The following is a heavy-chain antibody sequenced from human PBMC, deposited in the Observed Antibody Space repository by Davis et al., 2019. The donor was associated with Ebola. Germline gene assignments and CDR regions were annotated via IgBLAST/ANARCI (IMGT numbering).Heavy chain of an antibody. J-gene: IGHJ3*02. V-gene: IGHV1-46*03. D-gene: IGHD5-12*01. CDR1: GYTFTNYY. CDR3: TTPGGQDSGYDVFEI. CDR2: INPNAGRT. Sequence: ASVKVSCKASGYTFTNYYMHWVRQAPGQGLEWMGMINPNAGRTIYAQKFQGRVTVTRDTSTTTVYMDLSSLRSEDTALYYCTTPGGQDSGYDVFEIWGQGTMVTVSS.